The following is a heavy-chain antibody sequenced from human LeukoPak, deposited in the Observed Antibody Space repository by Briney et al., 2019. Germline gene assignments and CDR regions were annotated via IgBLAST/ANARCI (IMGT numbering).Heavy chain of an antibody. Sequence: GESLKISCKGSGSRFTSYWIGWVRQMPGKGLEWMGIIYPGDSDTRYSPSFQGQVTISADKSISTAYLQWSSLKASDTAMYYCARQLNYYDSSGSYFDYWGQGTLVTVSS. J-gene: IGHJ4*02. CDR2: IYPGDSDT. D-gene: IGHD3-22*01. V-gene: IGHV5-51*01. CDR1: GSRFTSYW. CDR3: ARQLNYYDSSGSYFDY.